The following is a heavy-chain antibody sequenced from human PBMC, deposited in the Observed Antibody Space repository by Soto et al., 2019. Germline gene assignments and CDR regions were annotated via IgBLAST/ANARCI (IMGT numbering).Heavy chain of an antibody. D-gene: IGHD2-2*01. CDR3: ARDSSPDCSSTSCYGAY. J-gene: IGHJ4*02. V-gene: IGHV4-4*02. Sequence: SETLSLTCAVSGGSISSNNWWSCVRQPPGKGLEWIGEIYHSGSTNYNPSLKSRVTISVDRSKNQFSLNLSSVTAADTAVYYCARDSSPDCSSTSCYGAYWGQGTLVTVSS. CDR1: GGSISSNNW. CDR2: IYHSGST.